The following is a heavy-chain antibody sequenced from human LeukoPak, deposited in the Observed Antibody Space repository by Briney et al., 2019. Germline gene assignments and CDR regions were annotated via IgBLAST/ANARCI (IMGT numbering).Heavy chain of an antibody. V-gene: IGHV3-23*01. CDR1: GFTFSSYA. CDR3: AKGAIYYDSSGYYYGYYFDY. CDR2: ISGSAGST. Sequence: PGGSLRLSCAASGFTFSSYAMSWVRQAPGKGLEWVSAISGSAGSTYYADSVKGRFTISRDNSKNTLYLQMNSLRAEDTAVYYCAKGAIYYDSSGYYYGYYFDYWGQGTLVTVSS. J-gene: IGHJ4*02. D-gene: IGHD3-22*01.